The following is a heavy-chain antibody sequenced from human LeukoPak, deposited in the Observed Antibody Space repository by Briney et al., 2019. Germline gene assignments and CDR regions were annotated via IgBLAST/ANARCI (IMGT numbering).Heavy chain of an antibody. D-gene: IGHD2-2*01. CDR1: GFTFSSYY. CDR2: IKQDGSDK. J-gene: IGHJ5*01. CDR3: ATLGYCSSVSCSRAWFDY. V-gene: IGHV3-7*01. Sequence: PGGSLRFSCATSGFTFSSYYMSWVRQAPGKGLEWVANIKQDGSDKYYVGSVKGRFTISRDNAKNSLSLQMNSLRAEDSAVYYCATLGYCSSVSCSRAWFDYWGQGTLVTVSS.